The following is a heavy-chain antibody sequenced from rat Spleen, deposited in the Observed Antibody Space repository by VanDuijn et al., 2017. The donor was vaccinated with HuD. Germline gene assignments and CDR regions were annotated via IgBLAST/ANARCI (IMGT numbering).Heavy chain of an antibody. J-gene: IGHJ3*01. CDR1: GFTFTDYN. D-gene: IGHD1-9*01. Sequence: EVQLVESDGGLVQPGRSLKLSCAASGFTFTDYNMAWVRQAPKKGLEWVATVIYDGSRSYYRDSVKGRFTISRDNAKSTLHLQMDSLRSEDTATYYCTTGDYGYTRLFVYWGQGTLVTVSS. CDR3: TTGDYGYTRLFVY. V-gene: IGHV5S10*01. CDR2: VIYDGSRS.